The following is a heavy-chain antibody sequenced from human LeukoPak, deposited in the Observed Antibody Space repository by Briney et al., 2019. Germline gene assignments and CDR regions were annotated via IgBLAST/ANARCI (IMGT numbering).Heavy chain of an antibody. V-gene: IGHV3-30-3*01. CDR3: ARIGLGVSSGSGFDY. D-gene: IGHD3-10*01. CDR2: ISYDGRDQ. Sequence: GGSLRLSCVASGFSLRGYAMHWVRQAPGKGGLEWVTMISYDGRDQYYADSVKGRFTISRDDSKNTLFLQVNSLRVEDTAMYHCARIGLGVSSGSGFDYWGQGTLVTVTS. J-gene: IGHJ4*02. CDR1: GFSLRGYA.